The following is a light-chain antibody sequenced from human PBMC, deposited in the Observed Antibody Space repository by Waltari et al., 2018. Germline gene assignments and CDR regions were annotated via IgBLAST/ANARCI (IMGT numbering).Light chain of an antibody. CDR1: QSVSKY. CDR3: QKYVSLPAT. J-gene: IGKJ1*01. V-gene: IGKV3-20*01. CDR2: DAS. Sequence: IVLTQSQGTLPLSPGERAPLSCRASQSVSKYLAWYQQKPGQAPRLLIYDASTRATGIPDRFSGSGSGTDFSLTISRLEPEDFAVYYCQKYVSLPATFGQGTKVEIK.